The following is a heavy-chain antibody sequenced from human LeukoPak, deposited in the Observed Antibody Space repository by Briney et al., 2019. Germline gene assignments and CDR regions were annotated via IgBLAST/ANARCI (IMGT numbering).Heavy chain of an antibody. J-gene: IGHJ4*02. V-gene: IGHV3-11*01. CDR1: GFTFSDYY. D-gene: IGHD1-26*01. CDR3: ARDLGSGSYEGLGY. Sequence: GGSLRLSCAASGFTFSDYYMSWIRQAPGKGLEWVSHISSSNAIIYYADSVKGRFTISRDNAKNSLYLQMNSLRAEDTAVYYCARDLGSGSYEGLGYWGQGTLVTVSS. CDR2: ISSSNAII.